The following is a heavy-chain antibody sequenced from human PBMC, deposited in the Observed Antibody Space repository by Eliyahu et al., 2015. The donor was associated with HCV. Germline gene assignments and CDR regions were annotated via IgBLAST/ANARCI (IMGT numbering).Heavy chain of an antibody. CDR2: IYYSGST. CDR1: GGSISSYY. V-gene: IGHV4-59*01. Sequence: QVQLQESGPGLVKPSETLSLTCTVSGGSISSYYWSWIRQPPGKGLEWIGYIYYSGSTNYNPSLKSRVTISVDTSKNQFSLKLSSVTAADTAVYYCASALGTQLSGMDVWGQGTTVTVSS. CDR3: ASALGTQLSGMDV. J-gene: IGHJ6*02. D-gene: IGHD1-7*01.